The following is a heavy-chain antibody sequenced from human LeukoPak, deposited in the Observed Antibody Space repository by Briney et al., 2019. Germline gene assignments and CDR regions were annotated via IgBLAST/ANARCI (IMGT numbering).Heavy chain of an antibody. CDR1: GYTFTGYF. V-gene: IGHV1-2*02. J-gene: IGHJ4*02. D-gene: IGHD2-8*01. Sequence: ASVKVSCKASGYTFTGYFMHWVRQAPGQGREWMGWINPNSGGTNYVQKFQGRVTMTRDTSVSTAYMELSSLTSDDTAVYYCTRVAYCTNGVCYRYFDYWGQGTLVTVSS. CDR2: INPNSGGT. CDR3: TRVAYCTNGVCYRYFDY.